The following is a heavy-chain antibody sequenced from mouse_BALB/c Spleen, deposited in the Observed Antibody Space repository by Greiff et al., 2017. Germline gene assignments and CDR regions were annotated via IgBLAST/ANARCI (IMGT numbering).Heavy chain of an antibody. Sequence: VQLQQSGAELAKPGASVKMSCKASGYTFTSYWMHWVKQRPGQGLEWIGYINPSTGYTEYNQKFKDKATLTADKSSSTAYMQLSSLTSEDSAVYYCARRIDDGSHFDYWGQGTTLTVSS. CDR3: ARRIDDGSHFDY. V-gene: IGHV1-7*01. CDR1: GYTFTSYW. D-gene: IGHD2-3*01. J-gene: IGHJ2*01. CDR2: INPSTGYT.